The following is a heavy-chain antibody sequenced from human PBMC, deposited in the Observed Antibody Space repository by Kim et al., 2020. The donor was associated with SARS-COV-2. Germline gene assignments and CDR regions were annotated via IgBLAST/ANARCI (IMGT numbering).Heavy chain of an antibody. Sequence: CQGRVTMTRDTSTSTVYMELSSLRSEDTAVYYCARSRDGYNSGGYDAFDIWGQGTMVTVSS. V-gene: IGHV1-46*01. D-gene: IGHD3-10*01. J-gene: IGHJ3*02. CDR3: ARSRDGYNSGGYDAFDI.